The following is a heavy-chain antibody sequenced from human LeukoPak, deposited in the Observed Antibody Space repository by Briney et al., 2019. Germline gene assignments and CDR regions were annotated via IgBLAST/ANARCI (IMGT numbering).Heavy chain of an antibody. V-gene: IGHV3-74*01. D-gene: IGHD4-23*01. J-gene: IGHJ4*02. CDR1: GFTFSSHW. Sequence: PGGSLRLSCAASGFTFSSHWLHCASQAPGQGLVWVSRINGDETSTAYADSVKGRFTISRDNAKNTLYLQMNSLRADDTAVYYCAKEAPTVLILFDYWGQGTLVTVSS. CDR3: AKEAPTVLILFDY. CDR2: INGDETST.